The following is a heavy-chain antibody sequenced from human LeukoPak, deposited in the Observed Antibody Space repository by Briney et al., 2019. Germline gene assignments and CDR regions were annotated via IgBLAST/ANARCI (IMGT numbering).Heavy chain of an antibody. Sequence: SETLSLTCAVSGGSISSGGYSWSWIRQPPGKGLEWIGYIYHSGSTYYNPSLKSRVTISVDTSKNQFSLKLRSVTAADTAVYYCARSYCSSPSCYVDYWGQGTLVTVSS. D-gene: IGHD2-2*01. J-gene: IGHJ4*02. CDR2: IYHSGST. V-gene: IGHV4-30-2*02. CDR1: GGSISSGGYS. CDR3: ARSYCSSPSCYVDY.